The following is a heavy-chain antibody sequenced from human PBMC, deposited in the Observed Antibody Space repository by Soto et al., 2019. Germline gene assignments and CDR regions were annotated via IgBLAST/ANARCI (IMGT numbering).Heavy chain of an antibody. CDR2: INAGGGYT. D-gene: IGHD2-21*02. CDR1: AYIFTNYY. J-gene: IGHJ5*02. V-gene: IGHV1-46*03. Sequence: QVQLVQSGAEVKKPGASVKVSCKASAYIFTNYYIHWVRQAPGQGLEWMGTINAGGGYTTYAQRFLGRVSMTSDTSTSTVSLELSSLRSEDTALYYCTRGGAIVVVTATFDRWGQGTLVTVTS. CDR3: TRGGAIVVVTATFDR.